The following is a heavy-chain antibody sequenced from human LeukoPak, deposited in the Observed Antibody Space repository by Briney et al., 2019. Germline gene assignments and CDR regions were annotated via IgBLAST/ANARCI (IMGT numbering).Heavy chain of an antibody. CDR2: INHSGSA. Sequence: SETLSLTCAVYGGSLSGHYWSWIRQSPGKELEWIGEINHSGSANYNPSLKSRVTISVDTSKNQLSLRLSSVTAADTAVYYCARKGDILTGYYHFDYWGQGTLVTVSS. CDR1: GGSLSGHY. D-gene: IGHD3-9*01. J-gene: IGHJ4*02. CDR3: ARKGDILTGYYHFDY. V-gene: IGHV4-34*01.